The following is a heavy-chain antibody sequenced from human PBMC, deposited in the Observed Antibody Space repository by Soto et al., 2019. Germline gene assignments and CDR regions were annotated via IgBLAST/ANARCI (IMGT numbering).Heavy chain of an antibody. CDR3: VRDGYPAWVYGVEV. CDR2: VNSDGTTT. Sequence: GGSLRLSGAASGFTFSSYWMHWVRQAPGKGLVWVSSVNSDGTTTNYADSVKGRFTISRDNARNTLYLQINSLRAEDTDVYYCVRDGYPAWVYGVEVWGQATKVNVS. V-gene: IGHV3-74*01. J-gene: IGHJ6*02. D-gene: IGHD1-1*01. CDR1: GFTFSSYW.